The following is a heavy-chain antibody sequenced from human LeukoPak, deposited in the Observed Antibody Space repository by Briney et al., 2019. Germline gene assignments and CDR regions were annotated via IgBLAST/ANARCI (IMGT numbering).Heavy chain of an antibody. CDR3: ARSPRGYCSGGSCYFDY. D-gene: IGHD2-15*01. J-gene: IGHJ4*02. CDR2: IYYSGST. Sequence: SETLSLTCTVSGGSISSYYWSWIRQPPGKGLEWIGYIYYSGSTNYNPSLKSRVTIPVDTSKNHFSLKLSSVTAADTAVYYCARSPRGYCSGGSCYFDYWGQGTLVTVSS. V-gene: IGHV4-59*01. CDR1: GGSISSYY.